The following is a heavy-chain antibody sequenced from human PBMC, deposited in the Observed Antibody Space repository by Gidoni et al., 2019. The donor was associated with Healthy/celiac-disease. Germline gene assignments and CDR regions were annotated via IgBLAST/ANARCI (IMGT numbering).Heavy chain of an antibody. CDR2: ISSSSSTI. J-gene: IGHJ6*02. Sequence: EVQLVESGGGLVQPGGSLRLSCAASGFTFSSYSMNWVPQAPGKGLEWVSYISSSSSTIYYADSVKGRFTISRDNAKNSLYLQMNSLRDEDTAVYYCARNYDYVWGSYRLWGSDYYYYGMDVWGQGTTVTVSS. D-gene: IGHD3-16*02. V-gene: IGHV3-48*02. CDR1: GFTFSSYS. CDR3: ARNYDYVWGSYRLWGSDYYYYGMDV.